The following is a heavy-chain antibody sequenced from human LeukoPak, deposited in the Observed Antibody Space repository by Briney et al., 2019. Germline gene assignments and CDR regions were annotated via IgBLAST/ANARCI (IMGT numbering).Heavy chain of an antibody. V-gene: IGHV3-23*01. CDR2: ISGSGGST. D-gene: IGHD6-19*01. CDR3: AKERRAVAGNFELDY. J-gene: IGHJ4*02. CDR1: GFTFNSYA. Sequence: GGPLRLSCAASGFTFNSYAMSWVRQAPGKGLEWVSAISGSGGSTFYADSVRGRFTISRDNSKNTMYLQMNSLRAEDTALYYCAKERRAVAGNFELDYWGQGTLVTVSS.